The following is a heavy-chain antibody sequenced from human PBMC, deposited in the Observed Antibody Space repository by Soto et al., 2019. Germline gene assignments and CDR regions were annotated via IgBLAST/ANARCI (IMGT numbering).Heavy chain of an antibody. CDR3: ARVMSNGHSDL. J-gene: IGHJ5*02. V-gene: IGHV1-8*01. D-gene: IGHD2-8*01. Sequence: ASVKVSCKASGYTFTSYDINWVRQATGQGLEWMGWMNPKRGNTGYAQKFQDRVTMTRNTSIGTAYMDLRSLGSDDTAVYYCARVMSNGHSDLWGQGTLVTVSS. CDR1: GYTFTSYD. CDR2: MNPKRGNT.